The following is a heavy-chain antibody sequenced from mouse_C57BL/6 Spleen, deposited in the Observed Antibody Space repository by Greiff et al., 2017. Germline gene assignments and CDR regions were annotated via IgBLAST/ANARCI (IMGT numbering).Heavy chain of an antibody. D-gene: IGHD2-4*01. CDR3: ARRDYDYAWFAY. V-gene: IGHV1-53*01. J-gene: IGHJ3*01. CDR2: INPSNGGT. CDR1: GYTFTSYW. Sequence: QVQLQQPGTELVKPGASVKLSCKASGYTFTSYWMHWVEQRPGQGLEWIGNINPSNGGTNYNEKFKSKATLTVDKSSSTAYMQLSSLTSEASAVYYCARRDYDYAWFAYWGQGTLVTVSA.